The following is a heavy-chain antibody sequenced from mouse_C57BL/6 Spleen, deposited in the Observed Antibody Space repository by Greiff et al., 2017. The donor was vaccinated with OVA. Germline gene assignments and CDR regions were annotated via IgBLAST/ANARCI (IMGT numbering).Heavy chain of an antibody. CDR1: GYTFTSYW. CDR2: IYPSDSET. CDR3: ARGEAYYSNPWFAY. D-gene: IGHD2-5*01. V-gene: IGHV1-61*01. J-gene: IGHJ3*01. Sequence: VQLQQPGAELVRPGSSVKLSCKASGYTFTSYWMDWVKQRPGQGLEWIGNIYPSDSETHYNQKFKDKATLTVDKSSSTAYMQLSSLTSEDSAVYYCARGEAYYSNPWFAYWGQGTLVTVSA.